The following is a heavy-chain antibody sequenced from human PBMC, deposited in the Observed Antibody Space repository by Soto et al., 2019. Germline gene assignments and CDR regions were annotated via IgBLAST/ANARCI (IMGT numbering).Heavy chain of an antibody. J-gene: IGHJ4*02. CDR1: GFTFSNYA. D-gene: IGHD5-12*01. CDR2: ISATTGYM. Sequence: PGGSLRLSXAAPGFTFSNYAMNWVRQAPGKGLEWVSSISATTGYMYYADSVRGRFTISRDNAKNSLYLQMTSLRAEDTAVYYCARDIQWPIYHFDYWGQGTPVTVSS. CDR3: ARDIQWPIYHFDY. V-gene: IGHV3-21*01.